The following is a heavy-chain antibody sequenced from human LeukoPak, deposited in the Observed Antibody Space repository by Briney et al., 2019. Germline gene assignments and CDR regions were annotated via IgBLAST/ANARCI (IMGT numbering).Heavy chain of an antibody. CDR3: ARDGGRYRFDF. CDR2: IRNDETEI. J-gene: IGHJ4*02. V-gene: IGHV3-30*02. Sequence: GGSLRLSCAAPEFPFNTFNIHWIRQAPGRGLEWVSFIRNDETEIHYTDFAKGRFTISRDKSQNSLYLQMNSLRPDDTAVYYCARDGGRYRFDFWGQGTMVTVSS. CDR1: EFPFNTFN. D-gene: IGHD3-16*02.